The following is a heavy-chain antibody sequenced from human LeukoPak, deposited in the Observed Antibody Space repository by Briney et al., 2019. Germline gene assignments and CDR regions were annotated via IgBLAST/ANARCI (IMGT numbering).Heavy chain of an antibody. D-gene: IGHD4/OR15-4a*01. J-gene: IGHJ6*02. V-gene: IGHV3-9*01. CDR3: AKDSRGWLTYGMDV. CDR1: GFTFGDYA. Sequence: GGSLRLSCAASGFTFGDYAMHWVRQAPGKGLEWVSSISWNSGSIGYADSVKGRFTISRDNAKNSLYLQMNSLRAEDTALYYCAKDSRGWLTYGMDVWGQGTTVTVSS. CDR2: ISWNSGSI.